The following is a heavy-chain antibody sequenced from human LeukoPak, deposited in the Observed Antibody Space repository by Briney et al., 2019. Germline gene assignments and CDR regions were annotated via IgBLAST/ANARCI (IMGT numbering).Heavy chain of an antibody. CDR1: GFTVSSNY. D-gene: IGHD3-22*01. CDR2: IYSGGST. V-gene: IGHV3-66*02. CDR3: ARDSSGYDAFDI. Sequence: GGSLGLSCAASGFTVSSNYMSWVRQAPGKGLEWVSVIYSGGSTYYADSVKGRFTISRDNSKNTLYLQMNSLRAEDTAVYYCARDSSGYDAFDIWGQGTMVTVSS. J-gene: IGHJ3*02.